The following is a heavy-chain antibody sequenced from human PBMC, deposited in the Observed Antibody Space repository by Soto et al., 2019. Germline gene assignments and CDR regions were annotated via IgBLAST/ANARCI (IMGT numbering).Heavy chain of an antibody. CDR2: INPNSGAT. CDR3: ARDCGPGVVVGATSNWLDP. J-gene: IGHJ5*02. Sequence: QVQLVQSGAEVKKPGASVKVSCKASEYTFTAYYIHWVRQAPGQGLEWMGWINPNSGATNYAQKFQGWVTMTRDTSINTAYMELSRLKSDDTAVYYCARDCGPGVVVGATSNWLDPWGQGTLVTVSS. CDR1: EYTFTAYY. D-gene: IGHD2-15*01. V-gene: IGHV1-2*04.